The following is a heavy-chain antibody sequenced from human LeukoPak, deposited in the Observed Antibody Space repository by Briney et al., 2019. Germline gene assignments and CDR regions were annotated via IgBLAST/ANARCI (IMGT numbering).Heavy chain of an antibody. J-gene: IGHJ4*02. D-gene: IGHD3-16*01. CDR2: VDPTDSYA. V-gene: IGHV5-10-1*01. Sequence: GESLQISCKASGYSFTNYYITWVRQMPGEGLEWMGSVDPTDSYANYSPSFQGHVTISADKSISTAYLHWSSLRASDTAMYYCARLGSSHYFDYWGRGALVTVSS. CDR3: ARLGSSHYFDY. CDR1: GYSFTNYY.